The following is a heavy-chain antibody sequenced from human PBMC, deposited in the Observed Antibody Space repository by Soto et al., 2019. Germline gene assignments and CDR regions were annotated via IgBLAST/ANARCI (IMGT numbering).Heavy chain of an antibody. CDR2: ISAYNGHT. CDR1: GYTFSSYA. V-gene: IGHV1-18*01. CDR3: ARGDTISGPAGY. D-gene: IGHD1-26*01. J-gene: IGHJ4*02. Sequence: QVQLVQSGAEVKKPGASVKVSCKASGYTFSSYAIIWVRQAPGQGLEWVGWISAYNGHTNYAQKFQDRVTLTTDTSTTTAYMDLRSLRSDDTAVYYCARGDTISGPAGYWGQGTLVTVSS.